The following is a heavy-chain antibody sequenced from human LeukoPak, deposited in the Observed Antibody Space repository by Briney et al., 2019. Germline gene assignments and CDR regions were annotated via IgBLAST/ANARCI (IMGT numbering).Heavy chain of an antibody. V-gene: IGHV6-1*01. CDR3: ARDVQDDSSPYPLGYYFDY. CDR2: TYYRSKWYD. CDR1: GDSVSSNSAA. J-gene: IGHJ4*02. Sequence: SQTLSLTCAISGDSVSSNSAAWNWIRQSPSRGLEWLGRTYYRSKWYDDCAVSLKSRITINADTSKNQFSFHLTSVTPEDTAVYFCARDVQDDSSPYPLGYYFDYWGQGTLVTVSS. D-gene: IGHD3-22*01.